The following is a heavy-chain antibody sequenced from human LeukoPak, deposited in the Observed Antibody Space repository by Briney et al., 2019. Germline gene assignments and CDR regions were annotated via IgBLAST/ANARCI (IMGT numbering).Heavy chain of an antibody. D-gene: IGHD3-10*01. Sequence: GGSLRLSCAASGFTLSDVWMSWVRQAPRKGLAWVANIRQDGSEIHYMDSVKGRFTISRDNAKNSLYLQMNNLRADDTAVYYCARGSRLHFYGRTQEHFDTWGLGTLVTVSS. CDR1: GFTLSDVW. CDR3: ARGSRLHFYGRTQEHFDT. J-gene: IGHJ4*02. CDR2: IRQDGSEI. V-gene: IGHV3-7*01.